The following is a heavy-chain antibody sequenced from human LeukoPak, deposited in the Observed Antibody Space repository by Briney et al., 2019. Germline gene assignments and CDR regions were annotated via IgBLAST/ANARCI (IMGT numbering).Heavy chain of an antibody. V-gene: IGHV3-30*18. D-gene: IGHD1-26*01. J-gene: IGHJ6*02. CDR3: AKDATHRELSGMDV. Sequence: GGSLSLSCAASGFSFSGYGMHWVRQAPGKGVGWVAGISYDGSNKYYADSVKGRFPISRDNSKNTLYLQMDRLRAEDTAVYYCAKDATHRELSGMDVWGQGTTVTVSS. CDR1: GFSFSGYG. CDR2: ISYDGSNK.